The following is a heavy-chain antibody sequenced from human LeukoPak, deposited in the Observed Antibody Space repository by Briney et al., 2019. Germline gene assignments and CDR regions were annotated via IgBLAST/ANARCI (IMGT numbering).Heavy chain of an antibody. CDR2: FYNSVST. Sequence: PSETLSLTCTVSGGSISGYYWSWIRQPAGKGLEWIGRFYNSVSTNYNPSLKSRITMSLDTSNNQFSLRLSSVTAADTAVYYCARMGLWSGELIYFDSRGQGILVTVSS. CDR1: GGSISGYY. J-gene: IGHJ4*02. D-gene: IGHD3-10*01. CDR3: ARMGLWSGELIYFDS. V-gene: IGHV4-4*07.